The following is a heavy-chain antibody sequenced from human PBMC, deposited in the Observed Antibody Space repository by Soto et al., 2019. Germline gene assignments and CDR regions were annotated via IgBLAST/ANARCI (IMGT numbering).Heavy chain of an antibody. Sequence: SGPTLVNPTQTLTLTCTFSGFSLNTRAVGVGWIRQPPGGALEWLALINWNDDARYSPSLKDRLTITKDTSKNHVVLTMTNIDPVDTATDFCAQRHHLGGFDIWGQGTKVTVSS. V-gene: IGHV2-5*01. CDR1: GFSLNTRAVG. CDR3: AQRHHLGGFDI. J-gene: IGHJ3*02. D-gene: IGHD2-15*01. CDR2: INWNDDA.